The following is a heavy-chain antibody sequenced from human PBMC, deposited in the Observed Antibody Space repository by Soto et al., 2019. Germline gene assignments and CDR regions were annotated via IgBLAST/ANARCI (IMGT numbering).Heavy chain of an antibody. Sequence: QVQLQESGPGLVKPSQTLSLTCTVSGYSISSGVYHWTWVRQHPGKGLEWIGNIDDSGSTSYNPSLESRVTISLDTCRTQFCLKLNFGTDADTAVYYCAGKGMVGITLRIVDDWGLGTLVTVSS. CDR3: AGKGMVGITLRIVDD. D-gene: IGHD1-26*01. CDR1: GYSISSGVYH. V-gene: IGHV4-31*03. J-gene: IGHJ4*02. CDR2: IDDSGST.